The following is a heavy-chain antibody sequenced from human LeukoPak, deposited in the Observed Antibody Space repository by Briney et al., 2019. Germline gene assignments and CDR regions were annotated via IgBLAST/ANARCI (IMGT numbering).Heavy chain of an antibody. CDR3: ARLVNDFSSGPYTGGYYYMDV. Sequence: SETLSLTCTVSGGSISSSRYYWGWIRQTPGKGLEWIGSISYSGSTQYNPSLKSRLTIFVDTSKSQFSLELTSVTAADTAVFYCARLVNDFSSGPYTGGYYYMDVWGKGTTVTVSS. CDR1: GGSISSSRYY. J-gene: IGHJ6*03. D-gene: IGHD3-3*01. CDR2: ISYSGST. V-gene: IGHV4-39*01.